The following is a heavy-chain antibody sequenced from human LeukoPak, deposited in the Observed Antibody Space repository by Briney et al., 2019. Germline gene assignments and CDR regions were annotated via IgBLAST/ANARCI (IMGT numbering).Heavy chain of an antibody. D-gene: IGHD2-2*01. J-gene: IGHJ3*02. CDR3: ARIPKSMPFDT. CDR2: IYTTGST. Sequence: SETLSLTCTVSGGSMRCYYWSWIRQPAGKGLEWIGRIYTTGSTNYNPSLESRVTMSVDTSKNQFSLKLSSVTAADTAVYYCARIPKSMPFDTWGQGTMVTVSS. V-gene: IGHV4-4*07. CDR1: GGSMRCYY.